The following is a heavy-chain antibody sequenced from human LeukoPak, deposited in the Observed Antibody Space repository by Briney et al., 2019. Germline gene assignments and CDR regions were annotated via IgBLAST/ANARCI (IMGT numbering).Heavy chain of an antibody. CDR2: ISAHTGNT. CDR3: ARSFYGFDY. J-gene: IGHJ4*02. V-gene: IGHV1-18*01. Sequence: GASVKVSCKASGSTFTTFGGSWVRQAPGQGLGWMGWISAHTGNTNYSQKFQGRVTLTTDTSMSIAYMELRSLRSDDTAVYYCARSFYGFDYWGQGTLVTVSS. CDR1: GSTFTTFG. D-gene: IGHD1-26*01.